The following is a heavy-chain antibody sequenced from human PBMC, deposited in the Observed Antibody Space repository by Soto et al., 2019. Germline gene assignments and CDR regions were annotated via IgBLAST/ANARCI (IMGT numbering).Heavy chain of an antibody. CDR1: GYTFTSYY. Sequence: QVQLVQSGAEVKKPGASVKVSCKASGYTFTSYYMHWVRQAPGQGLEWMGIINPSGGSTSYAQKSQGRVTMTRDTSTSTVYMELSSLRSEDTAVYYCAKVGFSVVVAATPSRPLFDIWGQGTMVTVSS. CDR2: INPSGGST. V-gene: IGHV1-46*01. CDR3: AKVGFSVVVAATPSRPLFDI. D-gene: IGHD2-15*01. J-gene: IGHJ3*02.